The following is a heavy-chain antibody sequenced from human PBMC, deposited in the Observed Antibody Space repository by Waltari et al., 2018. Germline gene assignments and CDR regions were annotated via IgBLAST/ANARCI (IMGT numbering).Heavy chain of an antibody. CDR3: AKGAENYPYFDH. CDR1: GLPFSTYT. D-gene: IGHD3-10*01. J-gene: IGHJ4*02. Sequence: EVQVVESGGGLVQTGGSRRLFCAGSGLPFSTYTMSWVRQAPGKGLEWFSAITSSGDYTNYSGSVKGRFTISRDNSKNTLYLQINSLGAEDTAVYYCAKGAENYPYFDHWGQGTLVTVSS. CDR2: ITSSGDYT. V-gene: IGHV3-23*04.